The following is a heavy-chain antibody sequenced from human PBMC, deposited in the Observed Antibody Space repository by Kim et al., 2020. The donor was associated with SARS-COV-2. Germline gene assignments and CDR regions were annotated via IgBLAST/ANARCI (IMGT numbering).Heavy chain of an antibody. V-gene: IGHV4-38-2*02. CDR2: ISHTGNT. J-gene: IGHJ3*01. CDR3: ARMEISGWCNFDV. Sequence: SETLSLTCTVSGSSIGIGYYWAWIRQPPGRGLEWIGSISHTGNTYSNPSLRGRISISVDTSKRQFSLNVTSVTAADTAVYSCARMEISGWCNFDVWGLGTRVTVSS. CDR1: GSSIGIGYY. D-gene: IGHD6-13*01.